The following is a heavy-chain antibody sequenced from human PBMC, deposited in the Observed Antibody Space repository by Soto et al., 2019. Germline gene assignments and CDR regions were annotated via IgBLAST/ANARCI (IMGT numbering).Heavy chain of an antibody. V-gene: IGHV3-33*01. Sequence: GGSLRLSCAASGFTFSSYGMHWVRQAPGKGLEWVAVIWYDGSNKYYADSVKGRFTISRDNSKNTLYLQMNSLRAEDTAVYYCARDPATVPFDYWGQGTLVTVSS. D-gene: IGHD4-17*01. J-gene: IGHJ4*02. CDR3: ARDPATVPFDY. CDR2: IWYDGSNK. CDR1: GFTFSSYG.